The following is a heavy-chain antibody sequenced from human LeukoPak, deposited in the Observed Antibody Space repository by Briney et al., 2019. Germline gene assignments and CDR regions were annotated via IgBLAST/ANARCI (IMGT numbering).Heavy chain of an antibody. CDR3: ARDLRPYYGPGTYYNIFDY. V-gene: IGHV7-4-1*02. CDR2: INTNTGNP. D-gene: IGHD3-10*01. Sequence: ASVTVSFKASGYTFSIYAMNWVRQAPGQGREWMGWINTNTGNPTYAQGFTGRFVFSLDTSVSTAYLQISSLKAEDTAVYYCARDLRPYYGPGTYYNIFDYWGQGTLVTVSS. J-gene: IGHJ4*02. CDR1: GYTFSIYA.